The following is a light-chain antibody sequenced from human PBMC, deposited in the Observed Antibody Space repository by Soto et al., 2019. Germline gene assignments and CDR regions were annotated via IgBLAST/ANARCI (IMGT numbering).Light chain of an antibody. J-gene: IGKJ1*01. Sequence: DIQMTQSPSTLSASVGDRVPITCRASQTISSWLAWYQQKPGKAPKLLIYKASSLESGVPSRFSGSGSGTEFTLSISSLQPDDFATYHCQQYNTYPRTFGQGTKVEIK. V-gene: IGKV1-5*03. CDR2: KAS. CDR3: QQYNTYPRT. CDR1: QTISSW.